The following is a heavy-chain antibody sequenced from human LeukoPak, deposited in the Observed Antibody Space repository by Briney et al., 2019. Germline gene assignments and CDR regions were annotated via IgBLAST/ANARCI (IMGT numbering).Heavy chain of an antibody. V-gene: IGHV3-30*02. CDR2: IRYDGSNK. Sequence: RPGGSLRLSCAASGFTFDDYAMHWVRQAPGKGLEWVAFIRYDGSNKYYADSVKGRFTISRDNSKNTLYLQMNSLRAEDTAVYYCANGEAARRLDAFDIWGQGTMVTVSS. CDR1: GFTFDDYA. D-gene: IGHD6-6*01. CDR3: ANGEAARRLDAFDI. J-gene: IGHJ3*02.